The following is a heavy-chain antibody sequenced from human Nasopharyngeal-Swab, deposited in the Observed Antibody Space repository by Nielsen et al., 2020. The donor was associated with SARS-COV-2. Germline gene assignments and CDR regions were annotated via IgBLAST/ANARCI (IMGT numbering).Heavy chain of an antibody. V-gene: IGHV3-23*01. CDR2: ISGSDHTT. J-gene: IGHJ6*02. D-gene: IGHD5-12*01. Sequence: GESLKISCAASGSTFRSYAISWVRQAPGKGLEWVSVISGSDHTTYYADSVKGRFTISRDNSKNTVNLQMNSLRVEDTAIYYCAKDRDSGDDSDDYYHYYGMDVWGQGTTVTVSS. CDR3: AKDRDSGDDSDDYYHYYGMDV. CDR1: GSTFRSYA.